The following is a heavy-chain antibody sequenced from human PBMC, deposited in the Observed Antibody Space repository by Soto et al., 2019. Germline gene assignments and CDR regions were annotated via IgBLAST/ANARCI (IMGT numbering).Heavy chain of an antibody. CDR2: IYYSGST. D-gene: IGHD3-3*01. J-gene: IGHJ6*02. CDR1: GGSISSYY. CDR3: ARDLREYDSWSGYYLDYYVMDV. V-gene: IGHV4-59*01. Sequence: TSETLSLTCTVSGGSISSYYWSWIRQPPGKGLEWIGYIYYSGSTNYNPSLKSRVTISVDTSKNQFSLKLSSVTAADTAVYYCARDLREYDSWSGYYLDYYVMDVWGQGTTVTVSS.